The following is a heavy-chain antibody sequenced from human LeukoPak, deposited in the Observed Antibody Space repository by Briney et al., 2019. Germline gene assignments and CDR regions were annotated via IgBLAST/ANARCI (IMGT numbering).Heavy chain of an antibody. CDR2: INTAGNST. V-gene: IGHV3-74*01. CDR3: GRGYGIGC. Sequence: GGSLRLSCAASGFTFSSYWMHWVRQAPGKGLVWVSRINTAGNSTTYADSVKGRFTISRDNAKNTLYLQMNSLRAEDTALYYCGRGYGIGCWGQGTLVTVSS. CDR1: GFTFSSYW. J-gene: IGHJ4*02. D-gene: IGHD5-12*01.